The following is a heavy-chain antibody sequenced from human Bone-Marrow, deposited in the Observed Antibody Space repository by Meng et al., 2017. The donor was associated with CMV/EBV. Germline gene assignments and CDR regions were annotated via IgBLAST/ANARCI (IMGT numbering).Heavy chain of an antibody. J-gene: IGHJ6*02. V-gene: IGHV1-46*01. Sequence: ASVKVSCKASGDNFITYDISWVRQIPGQGLEWMGIINPSRGSTSYAQKFQGRVTITRDTSTSTVYMELSSLRSEDSAVYYCASDCCVDSGDSYYYGMDVWGQGTTVTVSS. D-gene: IGHD1-26*01. CDR2: INPSRGST. CDR1: GDNFITYD. CDR3: ASDCCVDSGDSYYYGMDV.